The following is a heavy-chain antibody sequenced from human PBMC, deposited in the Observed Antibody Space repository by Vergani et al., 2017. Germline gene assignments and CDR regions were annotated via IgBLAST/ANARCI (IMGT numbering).Heavy chain of an antibody. D-gene: IGHD3-22*01. CDR3: TXGWYYDSIAYWAY. J-gene: IGHJ4*02. Sequence: VQLVQSGAEVKKPGESLRISCKGSGYSFTSYWISWVRQMPGKGLEWMGIINPSGGSTSYAQKFQGRVTMTRDTSTSTVYMELSSLRSEDTAVYYCTXGWYYDSIAYWAYWGQGTLVTVSS. CDR1: GYSFTSYW. CDR2: INPSGGST. V-gene: IGHV1-46*03.